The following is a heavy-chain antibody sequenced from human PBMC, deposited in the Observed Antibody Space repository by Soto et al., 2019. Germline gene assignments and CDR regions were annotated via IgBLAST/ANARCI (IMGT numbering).Heavy chain of an antibody. V-gene: IGHV3-23*01. CDR3: ASEVAVGLFDY. J-gene: IGHJ4*02. Sequence: EVQILESGGGLIQPGESLRLSCAASGFTFSTYTMSWVRQAPEKGLEWVSSISASGGSTYYADSVKGRFTIFRDNYNNTLFLHMSRLRVDDTAVYYCASEVAVGLFDYWGQGTLVTVSS. CDR1: GFTFSTYT. D-gene: IGHD6-19*01. CDR2: ISASGGST.